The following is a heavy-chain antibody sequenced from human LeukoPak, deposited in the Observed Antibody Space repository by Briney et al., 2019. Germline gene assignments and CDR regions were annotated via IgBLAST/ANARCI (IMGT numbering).Heavy chain of an antibody. CDR3: ARQEEVELRYSYYYYYYMDV. V-gene: IGHV1-2*02. D-gene: IGHD1-7*01. J-gene: IGHJ6*03. Sequence: VASVKVSCKASGYTFTGYYMHWVRQAPGQGLEWMGWINPNSGGTNYAQKFQGRVTMTRDTSISTAYMELSRLRSDDTAVYYCARQEEVELRYSYYYYYYMDVWGKGTTVTVSS. CDR2: INPNSGGT. CDR1: GYTFTGYY.